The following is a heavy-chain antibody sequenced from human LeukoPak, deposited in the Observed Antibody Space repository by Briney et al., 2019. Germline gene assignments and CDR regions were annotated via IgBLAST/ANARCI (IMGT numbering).Heavy chain of an antibody. J-gene: IGHJ4*02. CDR2: ISQDGSEK. D-gene: IGHD1-14*01. CDR1: GFTFSSHW. CDR3: ARDSYRALEY. V-gene: IGHV3-7*01. Sequence: PGGSLRLSCAASGFTFSSHWMNWVRQAPGKGLEWVAHISQDGSEKYCVDSVRGRFTISRDNAKNSLYLHMHSLRGEDTAVYYCARDSYRALEYWGQGALVTVTS.